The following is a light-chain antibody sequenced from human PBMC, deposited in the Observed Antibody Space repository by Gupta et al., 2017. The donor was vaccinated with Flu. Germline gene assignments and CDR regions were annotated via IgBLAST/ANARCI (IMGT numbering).Light chain of an antibody. Sequence: DIQMTQSPSSLSVSVGDRVIITCRASLSISTYLNWYQQKPGKAPNLLIYGAHRVHSGVPSRFSGSGSGTDFTLTISALQPEDFASYYCQQRDSTPFSFGHGTKVDFK. CDR1: LSISTY. V-gene: IGKV1-39*01. CDR3: QQRDSTPFS. J-gene: IGKJ3*01. CDR2: GAH.